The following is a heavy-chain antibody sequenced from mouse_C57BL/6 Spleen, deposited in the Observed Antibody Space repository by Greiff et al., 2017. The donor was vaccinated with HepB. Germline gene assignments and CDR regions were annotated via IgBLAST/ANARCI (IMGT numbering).Heavy chain of an antibody. D-gene: IGHD2-3*01. V-gene: IGHV5-17*01. CDR3: ARDGYYLYYAMDF. CDR1: GFTFSDYG. CDR2: ISSGSSTI. Sequence: EVMLVESGGGLVKPGGSLKLSCAASGFTFSDYGMHWVRQAPEKGLEWVAYISSGSSTIYYADTVKGRFTISRDNAKNTLVLQMTSLRSEDTAMYYCARDGYYLYYAMDFWGQGTSGTVSS. J-gene: IGHJ4*01.